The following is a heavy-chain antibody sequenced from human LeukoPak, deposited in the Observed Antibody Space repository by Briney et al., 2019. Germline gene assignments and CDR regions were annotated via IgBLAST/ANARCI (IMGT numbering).Heavy chain of an antibody. CDR3: ARDTSTYYYDSSGPAGTLDY. Sequence: ASVKVSCKASGYTFTSYDINWVRQAPGQGLEWMGIINPSGGSTSYAQKFQGRVTMTRDMSTSTVYMELSSLRSEDTAVYYCARDTSTYYYDSSGPAGTLDYWGQGTLVTVSS. CDR2: INPSGGST. V-gene: IGHV1-46*01. D-gene: IGHD3-22*01. J-gene: IGHJ4*02. CDR1: GYTFTSYD.